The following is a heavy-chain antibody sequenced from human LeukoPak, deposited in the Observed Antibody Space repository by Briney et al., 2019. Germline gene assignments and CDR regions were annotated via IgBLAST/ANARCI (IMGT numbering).Heavy chain of an antibody. J-gene: IGHJ4*02. CDR2: IYYSGST. CDR1: GGSLSSGDYY. V-gene: IGHV4-30-4*01. Sequence: SETLSLTCTVSGGSLSSGDYYWSWIRQPPGKGLEWIGNIYYSGSTYYNPSLRSRVSISVDTSKKQFSLKLSSLTAADTAVYYCARDPFWGGHYFDSWGQGTLVTVSS. D-gene: IGHD3-3*01. CDR3: ARDPFWGGHYFDS.